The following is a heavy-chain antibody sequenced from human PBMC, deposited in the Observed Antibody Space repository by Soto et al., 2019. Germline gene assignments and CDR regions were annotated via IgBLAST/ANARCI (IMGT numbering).Heavy chain of an antibody. CDR3: ARVLFNQFLELLRKDALDN. J-gene: IGHJ3*02. Sequence: ASAMVPVKAFGYTFTCYGISWVRQAPGQGLEWMGWISAYNGNTNYAKEIQGRVTMHTDTYTSTAYMELRSLRSDDTAVYYCARVLFNQFLELLRKDALDNW. CDR1: GYTFTCYG. CDR2: ISAYNGNT. V-gene: IGHV1-18*04. D-gene: IGHD3-3*01.